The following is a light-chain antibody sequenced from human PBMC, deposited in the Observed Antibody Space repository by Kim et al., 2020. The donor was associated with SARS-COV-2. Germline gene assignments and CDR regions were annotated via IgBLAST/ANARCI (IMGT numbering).Light chain of an antibody. Sequence: DIQMTQSPSTLSASVGDRVTITCRASQSISSWLAWYQQKPGKAPKLLIYKASSLESGVPSRFSGSGSGTEFTLTISSLQPDDFAIYYCQQYNSYSWTLGQGTKVDIK. J-gene: IGKJ1*01. CDR1: QSISSW. CDR3: QQYNSYSWT. V-gene: IGKV1-5*03. CDR2: KAS.